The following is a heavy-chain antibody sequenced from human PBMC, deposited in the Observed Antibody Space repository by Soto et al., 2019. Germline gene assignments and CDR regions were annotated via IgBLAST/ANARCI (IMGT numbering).Heavy chain of an antibody. CDR2: ISSSTRTI. CDR3: ARDDEIEYFDY. Sequence: PGGSLRLSCAASGFTFSSHSMNWVRRAPGKGLEWVSYISSSTRTIYYADSVKGRFTVSRDNAKNSLYLQMNSLRAEDTAVYYCARDDEIEYFDYWGQGTLVTVSS. CDR1: GFTFSSHS. J-gene: IGHJ4*02. V-gene: IGHV3-48*01. D-gene: IGHD3-22*01.